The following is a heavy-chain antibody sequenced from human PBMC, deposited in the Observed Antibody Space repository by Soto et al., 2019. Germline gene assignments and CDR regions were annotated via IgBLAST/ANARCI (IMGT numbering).Heavy chain of an antibody. D-gene: IGHD6-13*01. Sequence: PGGSLRLSCAASGFTFSSYWIHWVRQAPGKGLVWVSRINSDGSSTTYADSVKGRFTISRDNAKNTLYLQMNSLRAEDTAVYYCARTLGGSSSPYWGQGTLVTVSS. V-gene: IGHV3-74*01. CDR3: ARTLGGSSSPY. CDR2: INSDGSST. CDR1: GFTFSSYW. J-gene: IGHJ4*02.